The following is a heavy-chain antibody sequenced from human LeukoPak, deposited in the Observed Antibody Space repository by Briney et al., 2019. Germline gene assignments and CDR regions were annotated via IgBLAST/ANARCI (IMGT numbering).Heavy chain of an antibody. CDR1: GGSISSGGYY. V-gene: IGHV4-31*03. D-gene: IGHD2-21*02. Sequence: PSETLSLTCTVSGGSISSGGYYWSWIRQHPGKGLEWIGYIYYSGSTYYNPSLKSRVTISVDTSKNQFSLKLSSVTAADTVVYYCARARAVVTAIYDYWGQGTLVTVSS. J-gene: IGHJ4*02. CDR2: IYYSGST. CDR3: ARARAVVTAIYDY.